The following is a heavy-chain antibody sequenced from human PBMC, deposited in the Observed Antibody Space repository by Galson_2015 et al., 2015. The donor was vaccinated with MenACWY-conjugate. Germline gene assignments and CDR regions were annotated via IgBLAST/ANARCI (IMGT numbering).Heavy chain of an antibody. Sequence: RFTISRANAKNTLSLQMNSLRAEDTAVYYCARLGGNYRTTSHFDYWGQGTLVTVSS. D-gene: IGHD1-26*01. CDR3: ARLGGNYRTTSHFDY. V-gene: IGHV3-74*01. J-gene: IGHJ4*02.